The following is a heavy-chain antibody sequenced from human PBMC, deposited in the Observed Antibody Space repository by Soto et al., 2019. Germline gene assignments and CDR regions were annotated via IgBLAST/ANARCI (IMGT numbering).Heavy chain of an antibody. J-gene: IGHJ5*02. CDR3: ARDQLEGNWFDP. V-gene: IGHV4-30-2*01. D-gene: IGHD1-1*01. CDR2: IYHSGST. Sequence: QLQLQESGSGLVKPSQTLSLTCAVSGGSISSGGYSWNWIRQPLGKGLEWIGYIYHSGSTYYNLSLKSRVTISVDKSKNQFSLKLTSVTAADTAVYYCARDQLEGNWFDPWGQGTLVTVSS. CDR1: GGSISSGGYS.